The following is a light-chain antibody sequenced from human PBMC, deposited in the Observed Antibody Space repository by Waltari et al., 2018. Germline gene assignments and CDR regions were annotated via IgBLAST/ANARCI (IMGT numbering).Light chain of an antibody. CDR3: QQYYSSPTT. CDR1: RSVLYTSNNKNY. CDR2: WAS. V-gene: IGKV4-1*01. J-gene: IGKJ1*01. Sequence: DIVMTQSPDSLAVSLGERATINCKSSRSVLYTSNNKNYLVWYQQKPGQPPKLLIYWASTLASGVPDRFSGSGSGTDFTLTISSLQAEDVAVYSCQQYYSSPTTFGQGTKVEIK.